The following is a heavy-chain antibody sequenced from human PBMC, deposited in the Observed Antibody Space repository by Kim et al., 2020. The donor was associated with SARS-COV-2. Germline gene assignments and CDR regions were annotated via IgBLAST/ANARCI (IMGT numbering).Heavy chain of an antibody. CDR2: IDAHTGIP. D-gene: IGHD3-10*01. V-gene: IGHV7-4-1*02. CDR3: ARSYHGSGHYWPYFDP. CDR1: GYILTIYA. Sequence: ASVKVSCKASGYILTIYAMNWVRQAPGQGLEWMGWIDAHTGIPTYAQDFTGRFVFSLDTSVSTAYLQINSLKADDTAVYFCARSYHGSGHYWPYFDPWGQGTHVSVSS. J-gene: IGHJ5*02.